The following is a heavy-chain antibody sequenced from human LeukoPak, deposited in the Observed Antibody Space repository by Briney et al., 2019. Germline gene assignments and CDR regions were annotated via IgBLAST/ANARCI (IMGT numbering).Heavy chain of an antibody. Sequence: GGSLRPSCAASGFTFSSYSMNWVRQAPGKGLEWVSYISSSSSTIYYADSVKGRFTISRDNAKNSLCLQMNSLRAEDTAVYYCARDSLLDYWGQGTLVTVSS. CDR2: ISSSSSTI. CDR1: GFTFSSYS. J-gene: IGHJ4*02. V-gene: IGHV3-48*01. CDR3: ARDSLLDY.